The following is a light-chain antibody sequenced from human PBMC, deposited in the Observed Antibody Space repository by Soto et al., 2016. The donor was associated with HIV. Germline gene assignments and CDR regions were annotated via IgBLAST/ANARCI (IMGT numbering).Light chain of an antibody. V-gene: IGKV1-NL1*01. CDR2: ATS. Sequence: DIQMTQSPSSLSASVGDRISITCRASQGISNSLAWFQQKPGKAPRLLFYATSTLESGVPSRFSGSGSGTDYSLTISSLQPEDFATYYCQQYYSVPPTFGQGTKVEV. CDR3: QQYYSVPPT. CDR1: QGISNS. J-gene: IGKJ1*01.